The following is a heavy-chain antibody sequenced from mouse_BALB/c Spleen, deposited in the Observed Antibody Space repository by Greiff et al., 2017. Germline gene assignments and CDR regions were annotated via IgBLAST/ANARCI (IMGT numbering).Heavy chain of an antibody. J-gene: IGHJ1*01. D-gene: IGHD4-1*01. Sequence: VQLKESGPSLVKPSQTLSLPCSVTGDSLTSGYWNWIRKFPGNKLEYMGYISYSGSTYYNPSLKSRISITRDTSKNQYYLQLNSVTTEDTATYYCARGRTGDGYYDVWGAGTTVTVSS. V-gene: IGHV3-8*02. CDR2: ISYSGST. CDR3: ARGRTGDGYYDV. CDR1: GDSLTSGY.